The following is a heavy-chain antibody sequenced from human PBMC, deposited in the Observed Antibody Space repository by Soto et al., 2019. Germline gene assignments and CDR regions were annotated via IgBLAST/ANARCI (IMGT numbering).Heavy chain of an antibody. CDR2: IYPGDSDT. J-gene: IGHJ4*02. CDR1: GYSFTSYW. Sequence: PGESLKISRRGAGYSFTSYWIGWVSQMPGKGLEWMGIIYPGDSDTRYSPSFQGQVTISADKSISTAYLQWSSLKASDTAMYYCASSLGYFDWWNYWGQGTLVTVSS. D-gene: IGHD3-9*01. CDR3: ASSLGYFDWWNY. V-gene: IGHV5-51*01.